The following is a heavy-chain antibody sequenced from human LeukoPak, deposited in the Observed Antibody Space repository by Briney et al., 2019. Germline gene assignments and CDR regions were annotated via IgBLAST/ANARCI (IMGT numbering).Heavy chain of an antibody. V-gene: IGHV1-8*01. CDR2: MNPNSGNT. D-gene: IGHD3-10*01. CDR1: GYTFTSYD. CDR3: ARKRVNYYGSGGSYWYFDL. J-gene: IGHJ2*01. Sequence: ASVKVSCKASGYTFTSYDINWVRQATGQGLEWMGWMNPNSGNTGYAQKFQGRVTMTRNTSISTAYKELSSLRSEDTAVYYCARKRVNYYGSGGSYWYFDLWGRGTLVTVSS.